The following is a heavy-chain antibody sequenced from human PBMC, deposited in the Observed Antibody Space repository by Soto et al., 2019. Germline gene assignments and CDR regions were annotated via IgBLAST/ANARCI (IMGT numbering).Heavy chain of an antibody. CDR2: IKQDGGEK. D-gene: IGHD6-13*01. V-gene: IGHV3-7*01. Sequence: GGSLRLSCAASGVTFSSYWMSWVRQAPGKGLEWVANIKQDGGEKYYVDSVKGRFTISRDNAKNSLYLQMNSLRVEDTALYYCAGRYSSSWSGFDPWGQGTLVTVSS. CDR1: GVTFSSYW. J-gene: IGHJ5*02. CDR3: AGRYSSSWSGFDP.